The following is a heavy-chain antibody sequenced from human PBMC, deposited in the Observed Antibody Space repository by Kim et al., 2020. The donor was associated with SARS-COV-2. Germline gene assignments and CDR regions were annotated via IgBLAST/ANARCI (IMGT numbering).Heavy chain of an antibody. CDR2: ISSSSSYI. V-gene: IGHV3-21*04. D-gene: IGHD3-9*01. CDR1: GFTFSSYS. CDR3: ARDGPKEITIEEEYGMDV. Sequence: GGSLRLSCAASGFTFSSYSMNWVRQAPGKGLEWVSSISSSSSYIYYADSVKGRFTISRDNAKNSLYLQMNSLRAEDTAVYYCARDGPKEITIEEEYGMDVWGQGTTVTVSS. J-gene: IGHJ6*02.